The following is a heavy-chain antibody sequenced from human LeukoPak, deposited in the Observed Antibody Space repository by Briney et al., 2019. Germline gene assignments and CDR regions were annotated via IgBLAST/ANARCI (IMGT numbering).Heavy chain of an antibody. D-gene: IGHD2-2*01. CDR2: INNDGSST. CDR1: GFTFSSYW. Sequence: GGSLTLSCTASGFTFSSYWMHWVRQAPGKGLEWISRINNDGSSTNYADSVEGRFTISRDNAKNTLYLQMNSLRAEDTAVYYCARDCSSTSCYRSGLDPWGQGTLVTVSS. V-gene: IGHV3-74*01. CDR3: ARDCSSTSCYRSGLDP. J-gene: IGHJ5*02.